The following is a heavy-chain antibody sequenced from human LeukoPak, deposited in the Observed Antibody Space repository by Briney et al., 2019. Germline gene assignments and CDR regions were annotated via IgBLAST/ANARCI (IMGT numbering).Heavy chain of an antibody. CDR1: AGSISGYY. D-gene: IGHD4-23*01. V-gene: IGHV4-59*01. CDR2: IHDSGST. J-gene: IGHJ4*02. CDR3: GRTPQEFPGNPFEL. Sequence: SETLSLTCTVSAGSISGYYWSWIRQPPGQGLEWIGFIHDSGSTYYNDSLKSRVTISVDTSKNQLSLNLRSVAAADTGVYFWGRTPQEFPGNPFELWGQGTLVTVSP.